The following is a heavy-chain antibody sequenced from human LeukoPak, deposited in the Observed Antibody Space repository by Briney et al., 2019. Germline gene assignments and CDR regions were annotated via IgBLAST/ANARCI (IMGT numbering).Heavy chain of an antibody. Sequence: GGSLRLSCAASGFTVSSNYMSWVRQAPGKGLEWVSVIYSGGSTYYADSVKGRFTISRDNSKNTLYLQMNSLRAEDTAVYYCARDFKYSSSQSFDYWGQGTLVTVFS. D-gene: IGHD6-13*01. CDR3: ARDFKYSSSQSFDY. CDR1: GFTVSSNY. J-gene: IGHJ4*02. CDR2: IYSGGST. V-gene: IGHV3-66*01.